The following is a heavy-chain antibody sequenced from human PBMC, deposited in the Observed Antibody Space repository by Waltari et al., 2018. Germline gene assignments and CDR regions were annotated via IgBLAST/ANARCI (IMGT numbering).Heavy chain of an antibody. CDR3: ARALHIVVVTATKGDWNGMDV. CDR2: INPNSGGT. CDR1: GYTFTGYY. J-gene: IGHJ6*02. Sequence: QVQLVQSGAEVKKPGASVKVSCKASGYTFTGYYMHWVRQAPGQGLEWMGWINPNSGGTNYAQKVQGRVTMTRDTSISTAYMELSRLRSDDTAVYYCARALHIVVVTATKGDWNGMDVWGQGTTVTVSS. V-gene: IGHV1-2*02. D-gene: IGHD2-21*02.